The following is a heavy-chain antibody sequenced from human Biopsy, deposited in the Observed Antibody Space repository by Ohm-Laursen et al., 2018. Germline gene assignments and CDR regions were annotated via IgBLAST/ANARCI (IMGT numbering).Heavy chain of an antibody. D-gene: IGHD2-15*01. CDR3: ARPMSRVVAYGMDV. CDR1: GLRFSMYA. CDR2: NGGSGGGT. Sequence: SLRLSCAASGLRFSMYAMSWVRQAPGKGLEGVSANGGSGGGTYYADSVKGRFTISRDDSRNTVYLQMNSLRVEDRAVYYCARPMSRVVAYGMDVWGQGTTVTVSS. J-gene: IGHJ6*02. V-gene: IGHV3-23*01.